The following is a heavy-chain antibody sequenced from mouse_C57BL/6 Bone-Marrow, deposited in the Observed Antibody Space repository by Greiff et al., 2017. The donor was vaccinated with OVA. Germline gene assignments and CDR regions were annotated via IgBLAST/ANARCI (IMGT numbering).Heavy chain of an antibody. V-gene: IGHV14-4*01. CDR1: GFNIKDDY. J-gene: IGHJ2*01. CDR3: TYSNFDY. CDR2: IDPENGDT. D-gene: IGHD2-5*01. Sequence: EVQLQESGAELVRPGASVKLSCTASGFNIKDDYMHWVKQRPEQGLEWIGWIDPENGDTEYASQFQGKATITADTSSNTAYLQLSSLTSEDTAVYYCTYSNFDYWGQGTTLTVSS.